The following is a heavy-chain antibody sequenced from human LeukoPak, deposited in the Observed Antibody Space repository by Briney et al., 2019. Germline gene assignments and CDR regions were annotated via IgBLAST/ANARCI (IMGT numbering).Heavy chain of an antibody. CDR1: GFTFSSYT. Sequence: PGGSLRLSCAASGFTFSSYTMSWVRQAPGKGLEWVSAISGSGGSTYYADSVKGRFTISRDNSKNTLYLQMNSLRAEDTAVYYWAKEHDYGDYVPFDYWGQGTLVTVSS. V-gene: IGHV3-23*01. D-gene: IGHD4-17*01. CDR2: ISGSGGST. CDR3: AKEHDYGDYVPFDY. J-gene: IGHJ4*02.